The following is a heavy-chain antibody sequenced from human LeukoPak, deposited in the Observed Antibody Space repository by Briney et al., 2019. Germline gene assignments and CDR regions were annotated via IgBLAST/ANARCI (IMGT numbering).Heavy chain of an antibody. CDR2: ISGSGGST. CDR3: AKCPGYSSGWYSR. Sequence: PGGSLRLSCAASGFTFSSYAMSWVRPAPGKGLEWVSAISGSGGSTYYADSVKGRFTISRDNSKNTLYLQMNSLRAEDTAVYYCAKCPGYSSGWYSRWGQGTLVTVSS. CDR1: GFTFSSYA. D-gene: IGHD6-19*01. V-gene: IGHV3-23*01. J-gene: IGHJ4*02.